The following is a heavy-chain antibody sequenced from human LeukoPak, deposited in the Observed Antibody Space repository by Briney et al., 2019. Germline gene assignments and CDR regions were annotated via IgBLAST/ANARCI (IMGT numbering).Heavy chain of an antibody. CDR2: INHSGST. J-gene: IGHJ4*02. CDR1: GGSFSGYY. D-gene: IGHD6-19*01. Sequence: SETLSLTCAVYGGSFSGYYWSWIRQPPGKGLEWIGEINHSGSTNYNPSLKSRVTISVDTSKNQFSLKLSSVTAADTAVYYCASSIAVADDYWGQGTLVTVSS. V-gene: IGHV4-34*01. CDR3: ASSIAVADDY.